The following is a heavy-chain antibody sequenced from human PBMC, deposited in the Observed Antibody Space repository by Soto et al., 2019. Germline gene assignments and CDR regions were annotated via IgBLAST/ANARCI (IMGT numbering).Heavy chain of an antibody. V-gene: IGHV3-30*18. CDR1: GFTFSRYG. D-gene: IGHD3-3*01. CDR3: AKGKFLEDY. J-gene: IGHJ4*02. CDR2: ILYDGSDK. Sequence: SLRLSCAASGFTFSRYGMHWVRQAPGKGLEWVAVILYDGSDKYYADSVKGRFTISRDNSNNTLYLQMNSLRPEDTAMYYCAKGKFLEDYWGQGTLVTVSS.